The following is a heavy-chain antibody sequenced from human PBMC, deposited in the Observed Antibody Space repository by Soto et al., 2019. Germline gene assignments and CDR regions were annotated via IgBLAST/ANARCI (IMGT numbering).Heavy chain of an antibody. Sequence: QVQLVQSGGEVKKPGASVKVSCKASGYTFIHYGITWVRQAPGQGPEWLGWINVYNGDINYSQKFQGRLTLTSDTSASTAYLELRSLRSEDTALYYCARDTLGGPLVGTSHCDSWGQGTLVTVSS. CDR1: GYTFIHYG. CDR3: ARDTLGGPLVGTSHCDS. D-gene: IGHD5-12*01. CDR2: INVYNGDI. J-gene: IGHJ4*02. V-gene: IGHV1-18*04.